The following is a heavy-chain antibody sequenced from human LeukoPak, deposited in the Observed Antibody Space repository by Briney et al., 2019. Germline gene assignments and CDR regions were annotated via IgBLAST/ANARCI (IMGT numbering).Heavy chain of an antibody. Sequence: PSETLSLTCTVSGGSISSGDYYWSWIRQPPGKGLEGIGYIYYSGSTYYNPSLKSRVTISVDTSKNQFSLKLSSVTAADTAVYYCAREDPSSTSLDYWGQGTLVTVSS. D-gene: IGHD2-2*01. CDR3: AREDPSSTSLDY. V-gene: IGHV4-30-4*01. J-gene: IGHJ4*02. CDR2: IYYSGST. CDR1: GGSISSGDYY.